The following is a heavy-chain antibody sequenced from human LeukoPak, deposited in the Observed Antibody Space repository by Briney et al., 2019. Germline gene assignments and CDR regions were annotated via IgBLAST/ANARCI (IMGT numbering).Heavy chain of an antibody. CDR2: ISSSSSYI. D-gene: IGHD4-17*01. J-gene: IGHJ4*02. V-gene: IGHV3-21*01. Sequence: GGSLRLSCAASGFTFSSYSMNWVRQAPGKGLEWVSSISSSSSYIYYADSVKGRFTISRDNAKNSLYLQMNSLRAEDTAVYYCARGQDYGDYSDYWGQGTLVTVSS. CDR1: GFTFSSYS. CDR3: ARGQDYGDYSDY.